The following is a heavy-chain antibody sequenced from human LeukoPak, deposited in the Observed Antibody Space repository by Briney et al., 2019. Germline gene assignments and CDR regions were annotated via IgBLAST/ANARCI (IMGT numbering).Heavy chain of an antibody. CDR2: ISGSGDST. Sequence: GGSLRLSCAASGFTFTTYDMNWVRQAPGKGLEWVSVISGSGDSTYYADSVKGRFTISRDNSKNTLYLQMNSQRAEDTALYYCAKGSRFGEALPDYWGQGTLVTVSS. D-gene: IGHD3-10*01. V-gene: IGHV3-23*01. J-gene: IGHJ4*02. CDR3: AKGSRFGEALPDY. CDR1: GFTFTTYD.